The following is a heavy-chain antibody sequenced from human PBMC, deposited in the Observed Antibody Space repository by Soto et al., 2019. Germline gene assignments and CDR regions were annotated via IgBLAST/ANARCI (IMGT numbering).Heavy chain of an antibody. J-gene: IGHJ6*02. Sequence: QVQLQESGPGLVKPSETLSLTCTVSGGSISSYYWSWIRQPPGKGLEWIGYIYYSGSTNYNPSLSGRVTISVATSENHFALELSSVTAADTDVYYCARVLTYYDILTGYYSYYYGMDVWGQGTTVTVSS. CDR3: ARVLTYYDILTGYYSYYYGMDV. CDR1: GGSISSYY. V-gene: IGHV4-59*01. CDR2: IYYSGST. D-gene: IGHD3-9*01.